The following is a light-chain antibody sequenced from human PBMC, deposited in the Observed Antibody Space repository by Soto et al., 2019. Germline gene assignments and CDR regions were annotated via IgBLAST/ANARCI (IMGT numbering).Light chain of an antibody. V-gene: IGKV3-11*01. CDR1: QSVSSY. J-gene: IGKJ1*01. CDR2: DAS. CDR3: QQRSNWRTWT. Sequence: EIVLTQSPATLSLSPGERATLSCRASQSVSSYLAWYQQKPGQAPRLLIYDASNMATGIPARFSGSGSGTDFTLTISSLEPEDFAVYCCQQRSNWRTWTFGQGTKVEIK.